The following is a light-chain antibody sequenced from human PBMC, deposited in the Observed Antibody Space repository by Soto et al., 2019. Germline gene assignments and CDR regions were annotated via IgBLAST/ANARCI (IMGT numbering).Light chain of an antibody. Sequence: QSALTQPASVSGSPGQSITISCTGTSSDVGGYKYVSWYQQHPGKAPKLMIYEVSNRPSGVSHRFSGSKSGNTASLTISGLQAEDDAYYYCSSYTSSTTVVFGGGTKLTVL. V-gene: IGLV2-14*01. J-gene: IGLJ2*01. CDR3: SSYTSSTTVV. CDR2: EVS. CDR1: SSDVGGYKY.